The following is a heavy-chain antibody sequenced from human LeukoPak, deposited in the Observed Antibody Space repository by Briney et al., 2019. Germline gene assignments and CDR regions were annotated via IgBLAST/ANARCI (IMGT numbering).Heavy chain of an antibody. CDR1: GGSISSYY. CDR3: ARGGYYDYVWGSYRLRYYFDY. D-gene: IGHD3-16*02. Sequence: PSETPSLTCTVSGGSISSYYWSWIRQPAGKGLEWIGRIYTSGSTNYNPSLKSRVTMSVDTSKNQFSLKLSSVTAADTAVYYCARGGYYDYVWGSYRLRYYFDYWGQGTLVTVSS. V-gene: IGHV4-4*07. CDR2: IYTSGST. J-gene: IGHJ4*02.